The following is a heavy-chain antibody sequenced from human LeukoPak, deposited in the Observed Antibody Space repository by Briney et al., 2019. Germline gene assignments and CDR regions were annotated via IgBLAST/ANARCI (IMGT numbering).Heavy chain of an antibody. CDR3: ARVSYDSSGYYFDY. D-gene: IGHD3-22*01. CDR1: GFTVSSNY. V-gene: IGHV3-53*01. CDR2: IYSGGST. J-gene: IGHJ4*02. Sequence: PGGSLRLSCAASGFTVSSNYMSWVRQAPGKGLEWVSVIYSGGSTYYADSVKGRFPISRDNSKNTLYLQMNSLRAEDTAVYYCARVSYDSSGYYFDYWGQGTLVTVSS.